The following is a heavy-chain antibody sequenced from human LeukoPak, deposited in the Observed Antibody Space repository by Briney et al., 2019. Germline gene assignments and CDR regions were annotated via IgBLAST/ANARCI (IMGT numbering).Heavy chain of an antibody. Sequence: ASVKVSCKASGYTFTSYYMHWVRQAPGQGLEWMGIINPSGGSTSYAQKLQGRVTMTRDTSTSTVYMELSSLRSEDTAVYYCARDGGYYDSSGYYGILAYWGQGTLVTVSS. J-gene: IGHJ4*02. D-gene: IGHD3-22*01. CDR1: GYTFTSYY. CDR3: ARDGGYYDSSGYYGILAY. CDR2: INPSGGST. V-gene: IGHV1-46*01.